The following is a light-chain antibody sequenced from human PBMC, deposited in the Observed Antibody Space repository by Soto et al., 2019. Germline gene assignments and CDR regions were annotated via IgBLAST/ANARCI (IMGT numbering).Light chain of an antibody. Sequence: DIVMTQSPDSLAVSLGERVTINCKSSQSVLYSSNNKSYLAWYQHKPGQPPKLLIYWASTRESGVPDRFRGSGSGTDFTLTITSLQAEYVAVYYCQQYYSIPVTFGPGTKVDI. V-gene: IGKV4-1*01. CDR2: WAS. J-gene: IGKJ3*01. CDR3: QQYYSIPVT. CDR1: QSVLYSSNNKSY.